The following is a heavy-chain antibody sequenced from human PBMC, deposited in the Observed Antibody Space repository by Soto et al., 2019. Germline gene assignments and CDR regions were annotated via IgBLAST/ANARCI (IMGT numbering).Heavy chain of an antibody. J-gene: IGHJ3*01. CDR2: TVPVFDTS. V-gene: IGHV1-69*06. CDR3: ARGVSNSGAYYTGPSAYDL. D-gene: IGHD3-10*01. Sequence: QVQLVQSGAVVKKPGSSVEVSCKASGGTFNGYGISWVRQAPGQGLEWMGGTVPVFDTSKYAPRFQGGVTITADKTTSKAYLELRSVRSEATAIYFCARGVSNSGAYYTGPSAYDLWGQGTLVIVSS. CDR1: GGTFNGYG.